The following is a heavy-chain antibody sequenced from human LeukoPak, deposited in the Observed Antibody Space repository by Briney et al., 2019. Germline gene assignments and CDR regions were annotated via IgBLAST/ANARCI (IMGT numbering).Heavy chain of an antibody. V-gene: IGHV3-53*01. CDR3: TRSGYRHPFLFES. Sequence: GGSLRLSCAVSGFIIRTTYMSWVRQAPGKGLEWVSVIYTGGGTDHTDSVKGGFTISRDKSKNTLSLQMNSLRAEDTAIYYCTRSGYRHPFLFESGGQGTLFIVSS. D-gene: IGHD3-22*01. CDR1: GFIIRTTY. CDR2: IYTGGGT. J-gene: IGHJ4*02.